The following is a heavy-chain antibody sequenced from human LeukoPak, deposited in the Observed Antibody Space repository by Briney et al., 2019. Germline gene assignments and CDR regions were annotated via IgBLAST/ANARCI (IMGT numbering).Heavy chain of an antibody. CDR2: ISGGGDST. D-gene: IGHD6-19*01. CDR3: AKRDSSGWFYFDY. V-gene: IGHV3-23*01. J-gene: IGHJ4*02. CDR1: GFNFRSHA. Sequence: GESLRLSCAASGFNFRSHAMSWVRQAPGKGLEWVSAISGGGDSTYYADSVKGRFTISRDNSKNTLYLQMNSLRAEDTAIYYCAKRDSSGWFYFDYWGQGTLVTVSS.